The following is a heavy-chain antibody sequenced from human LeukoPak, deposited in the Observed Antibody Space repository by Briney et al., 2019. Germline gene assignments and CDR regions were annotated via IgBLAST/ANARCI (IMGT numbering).Heavy chain of an antibody. J-gene: IGHJ4*02. CDR1: GYTLTELS. V-gene: IGHV1-24*01. Sequence: ASVKVSCKVSGYTLTELSMHWVRQAPGKGLEWMGGFDPEDGETIYAQKFQGRVTMTEDTSTDTAYMELSSLRSEDAAVYYCATGYGSGGAAFDYWGQGTLVTVSS. CDR2: FDPEDGET. D-gene: IGHD3-10*01. CDR3: ATGYGSGGAAFDY.